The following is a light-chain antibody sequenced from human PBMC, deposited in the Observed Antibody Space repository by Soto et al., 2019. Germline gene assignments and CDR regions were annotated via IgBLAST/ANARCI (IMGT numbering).Light chain of an antibody. CDR1: SSNIGADFD. CDR2: GNT. CDR3: QSYDRSLTGV. Sequence: QSFLTHPPSLSGAPGQRITISCTGSSSNIGADFDVYWYQQLPGAAPKLLIYGNTNRPSGVPDRFSGSKSGTSASLAITGLQAEDEADYYCQSYDRSLTGVFGTGTKVTVL. J-gene: IGLJ1*01. V-gene: IGLV1-40*01.